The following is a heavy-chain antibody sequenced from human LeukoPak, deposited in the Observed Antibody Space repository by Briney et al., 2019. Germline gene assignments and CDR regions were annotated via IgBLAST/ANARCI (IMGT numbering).Heavy chain of an antibody. V-gene: IGHV4-59*12. CDR3: ARDYDSSGYYHGG. CDR1: GGSISSYY. J-gene: IGHJ4*02. CDR2: IYYSRST. D-gene: IGHD3-22*01. Sequence: SETLSLTCTVSGGSISSYYWSWLRQPPGKGLEWIGSIYYSRSTYYNPSLKRRVTISVDTSKNKFSLKLRSVTAADTAVYYCARDYDSSGYYHGGWGQGTLVTVSS.